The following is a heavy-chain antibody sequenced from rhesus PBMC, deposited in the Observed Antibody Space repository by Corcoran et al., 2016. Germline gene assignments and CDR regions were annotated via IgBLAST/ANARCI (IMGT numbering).Heavy chain of an antibody. Sequence: QVQLQESGPGLVKPSETLSLTCAVSGGSISGGYDWSWIRQPPGKGLEWIGYITYSGSTRYNPSLKSRVTISRDTSKNQFSLKLSSVTAADTAVYYCAREPRDTHPVFDYWGQGVLVTVSS. CDR2: ITYSGST. J-gene: IGHJ4*01. D-gene: IGHD5-42*01. V-gene: IGHV4-122*02. CDR3: AREPRDTHPVFDY. CDR1: GGSISGGYD.